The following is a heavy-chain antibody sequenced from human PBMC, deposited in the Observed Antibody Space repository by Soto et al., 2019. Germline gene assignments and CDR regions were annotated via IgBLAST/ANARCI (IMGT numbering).Heavy chain of an antibody. Sequence: QVQLQESGPGLVKPSQTLSLTCTVSGGSISSGGYYWSWIRQHPGKGLEWIGYIYYSGSTYYNPSLMSRVTISVDTSKNHFSLKLSSVTAADTAVYYCASRGYSYGFSLGMDVWGQGTTVTVSS. CDR2: IYYSGST. CDR1: GGSISSGGYY. V-gene: IGHV4-31*03. CDR3: ASRGYSYGFSLGMDV. D-gene: IGHD5-18*01. J-gene: IGHJ6*02.